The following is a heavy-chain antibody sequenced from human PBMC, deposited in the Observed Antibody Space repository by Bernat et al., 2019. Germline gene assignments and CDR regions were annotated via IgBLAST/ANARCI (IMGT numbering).Heavy chain of an antibody. V-gene: IGHV1-46*03. Sequence: QVQLVQSGAEVKKPGASVKVSCKASGYIFTSYYMHWVRQAPGQGLEWMGIINPSGGSTSYAQKFQGRVNMTRDTSTSTVYMELGSLRSEDTAVYYCASEDYDSSGYYPQAGDYWGQGTLVTVSS. CDR2: INPSGGST. CDR1: GYIFTSYY. D-gene: IGHD3-22*01. J-gene: IGHJ4*02. CDR3: ASEDYDSSGYYPQAGDY.